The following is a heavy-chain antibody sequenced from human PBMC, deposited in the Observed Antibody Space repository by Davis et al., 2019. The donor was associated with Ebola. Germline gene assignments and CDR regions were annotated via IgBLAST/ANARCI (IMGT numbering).Heavy chain of an antibody. D-gene: IGHD6-13*01. Sequence: GEALKISCKCSGYSFTSYWIGWVRQMPGKGLEWMGIIYPGDSDTRYSPSCQGQVTISADKSISTAYLQWSSLKASDTAMYYCARIPGSSWYYFDYWGQGTLVTVSS. CDR3: ARIPGSSWYYFDY. CDR1: GYSFTSYW. CDR2: IYPGDSDT. V-gene: IGHV5-51*01. J-gene: IGHJ4*02.